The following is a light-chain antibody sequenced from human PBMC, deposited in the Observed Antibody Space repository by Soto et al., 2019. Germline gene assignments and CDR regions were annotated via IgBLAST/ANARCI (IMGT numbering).Light chain of an antibody. Sequence: EIVRTQSPATLSVSPWERATLSCRASQSVSGNLAWYQQKPGQAPRLLIYGASTRATGIPARFSVSGSGTDFTLTISSLQSDDFGVYYCQQYNDWPPLTFGGGTKVDIK. CDR1: QSVSGN. CDR3: QQYNDWPPLT. CDR2: GAS. J-gene: IGKJ4*01. V-gene: IGKV3-15*01.